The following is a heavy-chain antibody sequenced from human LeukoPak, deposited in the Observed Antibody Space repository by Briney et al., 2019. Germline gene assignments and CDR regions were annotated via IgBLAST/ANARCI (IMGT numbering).Heavy chain of an antibody. D-gene: IGHD6-19*01. Sequence: ASVKVSCKASGYTFTSYYMHWVRQAPGQGLEWMGIINPSGGSTSYAQKFQGRVTMTRDMSTSTDYMELSSLRSEDTAVYYCARSLSGRYSFWYFDLWGRGTLVTVSS. V-gene: IGHV1-46*01. J-gene: IGHJ2*01. CDR3: ARSLSGRYSFWYFDL. CDR2: INPSGGST. CDR1: GYTFTSYY.